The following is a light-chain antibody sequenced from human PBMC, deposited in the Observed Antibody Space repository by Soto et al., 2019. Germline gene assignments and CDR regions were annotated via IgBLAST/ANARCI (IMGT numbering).Light chain of an antibody. CDR1: QTVRTDY. Sequence: IVLTQSPGTLSLSPGVRATLSCRASQTVRTDYLAWYQQKPGQAPRLLIYATSSRTTGIPDRFRGSGSGTDFTLNINRLEPEDFAVYYCQQYDKSPFTFGLGTKVDIK. V-gene: IGKV3-20*01. CDR3: QQYDKSPFT. J-gene: IGKJ3*01. CDR2: ATS.